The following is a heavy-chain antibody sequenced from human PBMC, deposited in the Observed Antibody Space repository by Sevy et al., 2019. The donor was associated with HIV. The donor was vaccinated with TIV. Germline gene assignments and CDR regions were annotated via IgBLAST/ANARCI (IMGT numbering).Heavy chain of an antibody. J-gene: IGHJ6*02. CDR2: IYYSGST. D-gene: IGHD2-2*01. Sequence: SETLSLTCTVSGGSVSSGSYYWSWIRQPPGKGLEWIGYIYYSGSTNYNPSLKSRVTISVDTSKNQFSLKLSSVTVADTAVYYCARDVIVVVPAASSSYGMDVWGQGTTVTVSS. V-gene: IGHV4-61*01. CDR1: GGSVSSGSYY. CDR3: ARDVIVVVPAASSSYGMDV.